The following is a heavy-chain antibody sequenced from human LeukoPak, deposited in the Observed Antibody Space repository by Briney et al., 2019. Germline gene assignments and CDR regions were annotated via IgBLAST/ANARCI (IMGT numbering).Heavy chain of an antibody. CDR2: ISSSSSGNYV. Sequence: GGSLRLSCAASGFTFSSYSMNWVRQASGKGLEWVSSISSSSSGNYVFYADSVKGRFSISRDNAKNSLYLQMNSLRAEDTAVYYCARDIAAYSSSWYFDYWGQGSLVTVSS. J-gene: IGHJ4*02. V-gene: IGHV3-21*01. D-gene: IGHD6-13*01. CDR3: ARDIAAYSSSWYFDY. CDR1: GFTFSSYS.